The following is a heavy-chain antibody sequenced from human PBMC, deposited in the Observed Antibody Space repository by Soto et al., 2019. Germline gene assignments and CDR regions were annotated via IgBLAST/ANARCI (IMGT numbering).Heavy chain of an antibody. V-gene: IGHV3-74*01. Sequence: GGSLALCFSASVFPFCSYCMHWVRQAPGKGLVWVSRINSDGSSTSYADSVKGRFTISRDNAKNTLYLQMNSLRAEDTAVYYCARDRGYSYGPTDYWGQGTLVNVSS. J-gene: IGHJ4*02. CDR2: INSDGSST. CDR3: ARDRGYSYGPTDY. D-gene: IGHD5-18*01. CDR1: VFPFCSYC.